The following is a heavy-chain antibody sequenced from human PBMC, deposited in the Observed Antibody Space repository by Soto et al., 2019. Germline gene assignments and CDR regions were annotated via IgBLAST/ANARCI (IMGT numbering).Heavy chain of an antibody. CDR2: ITGTGGDT. CDR1: GFPLSTYG. J-gene: IGHJ6*02. V-gene: IGHV3-23*01. CDR3: ARIRGYWYGLDV. Sequence: EVQLLESGGGLVQPGGSLRLSCAASGFPLSTYGMSWVRQAPGKGLEWVSSITGTGGDTYYADSVKGRFTSSRDNSNNMLYLQMNSLRVEDTAVYYCARIRGYWYGLDVWAQGTTITVSS.